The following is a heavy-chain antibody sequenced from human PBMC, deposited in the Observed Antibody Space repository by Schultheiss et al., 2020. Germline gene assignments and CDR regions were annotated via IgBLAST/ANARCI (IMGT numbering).Heavy chain of an antibody. CDR3: ARGSIFGVVIASNWFDP. Sequence: SETLSLTCTVSGGSISSYYWSWIRQPPGKGLEWIGYIYYSGSTYYNPSLKSRVTISVDTSKNQFSLKLSSVTAADTAVYYCARGSIFGVVIASNWFDPWGQGTLVTVSS. CDR1: GGSISSYY. D-gene: IGHD3-3*01. CDR2: IYYSGST. J-gene: IGHJ5*02. V-gene: IGHV4-59*08.